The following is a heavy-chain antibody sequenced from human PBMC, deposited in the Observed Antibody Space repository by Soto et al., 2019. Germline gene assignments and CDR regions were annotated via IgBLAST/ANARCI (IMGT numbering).Heavy chain of an antibody. J-gene: IGHJ4*02. CDR3: AKVLSKNYYYPFDF. Sequence: SLRLSCTASGFTFSDYAMTWVRQAPGKGLEWVSTISGGSSVTYYGDSVKGRFTISRDNAKKTLFLQLNRLSAEDTATYYCAKVLSKNYYYPFDFWGQGTQVTVSS. V-gene: IGHV3-23*01. CDR1: GFTFSDYA. CDR2: ISGGSSVT. D-gene: IGHD3-10*01.